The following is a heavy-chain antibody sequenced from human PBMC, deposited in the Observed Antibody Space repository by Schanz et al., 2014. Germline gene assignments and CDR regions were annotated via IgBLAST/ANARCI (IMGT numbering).Heavy chain of an antibody. J-gene: IGHJ4*02. D-gene: IGHD3-10*01. CDR2: INSVGGNT. Sequence: EVQLVQSGGGLVQPGGSLRLSCAASGFTFSSHWMHWVRQDPGKGLVWVARINSVGGNTDYADSVTGRFTISRDNAKNTLYLQMNSLRAEDTAVYHCVSSGSYSSYAFWGQGTLVTVSS. CDR1: GFTFSSHW. CDR3: VSSGSYSSYAF. V-gene: IGHV3-74*01.